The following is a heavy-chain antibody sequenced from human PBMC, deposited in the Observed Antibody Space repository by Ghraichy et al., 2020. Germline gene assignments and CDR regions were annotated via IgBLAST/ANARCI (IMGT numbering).Heavy chain of an antibody. Sequence: GGSLRLSCVASGFTFSDYSMNWVRQAPGKGLEWISYIGNSNNIYYVDSVKGRFTISRDNAKNSLHLQMNSLRDEDTAVYYCARDLHWAFDYWGQGTLVTVSS. D-gene: IGHD7-27*01. CDR2: IGNSNNI. V-gene: IGHV3-48*02. J-gene: IGHJ4*02. CDR1: GFTFSDYS. CDR3: ARDLHWAFDY.